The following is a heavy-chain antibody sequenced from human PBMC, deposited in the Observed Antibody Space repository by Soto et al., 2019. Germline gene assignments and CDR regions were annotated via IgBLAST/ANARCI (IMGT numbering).Heavy chain of an antibody. CDR1: GDTISTGGYT. CDR3: ARSVFP. Sequence: PSETLSLTCDVSGDTISTGGYTWAWIRQPPGKALEWIGHIYHIGNPYYNPSLKSRVTISLDTSKNQFSLKLSSVTAADTAVYYCARSVFPWGQGTLVTVSS. V-gene: IGHV4-30-2*05. J-gene: IGHJ5*02. CDR2: IYHIGNP.